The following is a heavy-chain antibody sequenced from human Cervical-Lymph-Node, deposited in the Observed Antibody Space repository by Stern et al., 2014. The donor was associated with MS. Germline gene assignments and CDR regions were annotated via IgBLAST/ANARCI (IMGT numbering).Heavy chain of an antibody. Sequence: EMQLVESGGGLVKPGGSLRLSCAASGFTFSNAWMSWVRQAPGKGLEWVGRIKSKTDGGTTDYAAPVKGRFTISRDDSKNTLYLQMNSLKTEDTAVYYCTTSGYSYGTPNFDYWGQGTLVTVSS. D-gene: IGHD5-18*01. CDR3: TTSGYSYGTPNFDY. V-gene: IGHV3-15*01. J-gene: IGHJ4*02. CDR2: IKSKTDGGTT. CDR1: GFTFSNAW.